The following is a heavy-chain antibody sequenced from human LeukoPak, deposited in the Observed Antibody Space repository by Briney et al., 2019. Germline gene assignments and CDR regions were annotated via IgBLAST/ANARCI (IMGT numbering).Heavy chain of an antibody. J-gene: IGHJ4*02. V-gene: IGHV3-23*01. CDR1: GFPFSGNA. CDR3: AKDANFLRSSGYLIPIDF. Sequence: GGPLTLSCAASGFPFSGNAMIWVRQAPGKGLEWVAPISGNGLGTYYADSVKGRFNISRDNSRNTLYLHMNSLRIEDTAFYYCAKDANFLRSSGYLIPIDFWGQGTLVTVSS. CDR2: ISGNGLGT. D-gene: IGHD3-22*01.